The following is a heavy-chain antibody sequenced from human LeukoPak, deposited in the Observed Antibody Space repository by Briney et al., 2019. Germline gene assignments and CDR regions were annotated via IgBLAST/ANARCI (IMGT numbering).Heavy chain of an antibody. V-gene: IGHV3-21*03. CDR2: ISSSSYI. D-gene: IGHD3-22*01. CDR3: ARGMIVVVGPNDY. CDR1: GFTFSSYS. Sequence: GGSLRLSCAASGFTFSSYSMNWVRQAPGQGLEWVSSISSSSYIYYADSVKGRFTISRDNAKNSLYLQMNSLRAEDTAVYYCARGMIVVVGPNDYWGQGTLVTVSS. J-gene: IGHJ4*02.